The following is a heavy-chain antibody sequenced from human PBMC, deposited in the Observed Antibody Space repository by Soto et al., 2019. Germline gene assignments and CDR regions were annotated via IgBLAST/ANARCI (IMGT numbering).Heavy chain of an antibody. CDR1: GYTFTDYY. CDR2: INPNSGAT. D-gene: IGHD1-26*01. J-gene: IGHJ4*02. V-gene: IGHV1-2*04. Sequence: QVQLVQSGAEVKKPGASVKVSCKTSGYTFTDYYMHWVRQAPGHGLEWMGYINPNSGATNYAHNFQGWVSLTRDTSVSTAYMELSRLTFDDTAVYYCARIGATCAYLGQGTLVTVSS. CDR3: ARIGATCAY.